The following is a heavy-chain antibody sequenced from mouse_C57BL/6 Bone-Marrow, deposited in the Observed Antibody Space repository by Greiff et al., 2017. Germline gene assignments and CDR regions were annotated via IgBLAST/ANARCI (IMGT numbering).Heavy chain of an antibody. CDR3: ARGDGFDY. D-gene: IGHD2-3*01. CDR1: GFTFTSYW. V-gene: IGHV1-50*01. Sequence: QVQLQQPGAELVKPGASVKLSCKASGFTFTSYWMQWVNQRPGQGLEWIGEIYPGGSYTNYTHKFKGRATFTVDTTSSTAYMQLSSLTSEDAAVYYCARGDGFDYWGQGTALTVSA. J-gene: IGHJ2*01. CDR2: IYPGGSYT.